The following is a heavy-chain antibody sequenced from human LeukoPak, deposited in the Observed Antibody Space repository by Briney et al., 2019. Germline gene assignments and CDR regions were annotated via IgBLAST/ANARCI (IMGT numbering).Heavy chain of an antibody. D-gene: IGHD2-21*02. Sequence: GGSLRLSCAASGFTFSSYSMSWVRRAPGRGLEWVSLISGSGGSTYYADSAKGRFTISRANSKNTLYLQMNSLRAEDTAIYYCAKELAECGGDCYPLLDYWGQGTLVTVSS. CDR2: ISGSGGST. V-gene: IGHV3-23*01. J-gene: IGHJ4*02. CDR3: AKELAECGGDCYPLLDY. CDR1: GFTFSSYS.